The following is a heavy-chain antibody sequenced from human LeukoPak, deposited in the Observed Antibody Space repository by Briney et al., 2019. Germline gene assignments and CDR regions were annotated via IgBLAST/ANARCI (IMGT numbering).Heavy chain of an antibody. D-gene: IGHD4-23*01. CDR3: ARVGATVVVAFDI. CDR2: IIPIFGTA. Sequence: SVKVFCKASGYTFTSYAMNWVRQAPGQGLEWMGGIIPIFGTANYAQKFQGRVTMTTDTSTSTAYMELRSLRSDDTAVYYCARVGATVVVAFDIWGQGTMVTVSS. J-gene: IGHJ3*02. CDR1: GYTFTSYA. V-gene: IGHV1-69*05.